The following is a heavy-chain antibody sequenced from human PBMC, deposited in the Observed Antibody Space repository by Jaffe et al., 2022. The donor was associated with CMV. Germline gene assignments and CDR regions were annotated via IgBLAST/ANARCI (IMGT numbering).Heavy chain of an antibody. CDR1: GFTFSSYG. CDR2: IWYDGSNK. Sequence: QVQLVESGGGVVQPGRSLRLSCAASGFTFSSYGMHWVRQAPGKGLEWVAVIWYDGSNKYYADSVKGRFTISRDNSKNTLYLQMNSLRAEDTAVYYCAREVDPEGFDYWGQGTLVTVSS. J-gene: IGHJ4*02. V-gene: IGHV3-33*01. CDR3: AREVDPEGFDY.